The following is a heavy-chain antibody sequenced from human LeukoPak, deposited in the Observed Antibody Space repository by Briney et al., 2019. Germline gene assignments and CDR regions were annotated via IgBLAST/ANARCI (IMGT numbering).Heavy chain of an antibody. V-gene: IGHV4-34*01. CDR3: ARDWGGSGT. Sequence: KASETLSLTCAVYGGSFSGYYWSWIRQPPGKGLEWIGEINHSGSTNYNPSLKSRVTISVDTSKNQFSLKLSSVTAADTAVYYCARDWGGSGTWGQGTLVTVSS. D-gene: IGHD1-26*01. CDR2: INHSGST. J-gene: IGHJ5*02. CDR1: GGSFSGYY.